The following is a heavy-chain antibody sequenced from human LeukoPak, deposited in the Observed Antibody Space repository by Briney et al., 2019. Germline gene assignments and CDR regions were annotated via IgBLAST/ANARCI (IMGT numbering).Heavy chain of an antibody. J-gene: IGHJ3*02. V-gene: IGHV4-59*12. CDR3: ARGVLRRAHYDSGELFSQGRNAFDI. Sequence: PSETLSLTCTVSGGSISSYYWSWIRQPPGKGLEWIGYIYYSGSTNYNPSLKSRVTISVATSKNQFSLRLSSVTAADTAVYYCARGVLRRAHYDSGELFSQGRNAFDIWGQGTLVTVS. CDR2: IYYSGST. D-gene: IGHD3-10*01. CDR1: GGSISSYY.